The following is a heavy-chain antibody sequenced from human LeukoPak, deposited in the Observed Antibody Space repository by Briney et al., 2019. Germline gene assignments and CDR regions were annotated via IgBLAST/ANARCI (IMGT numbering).Heavy chain of an antibody. CDR2: INPNSGGT. J-gene: IGHJ4*02. Sequence: ASVKVSCKASGYTFTGYYMHWVRQAPGQGFEWMGWINPNSGGTNYAQKFQGRVTMTRDTSISTAYMELSRLRSDDTAVYYCARGSRPVYNLLTGKRYFDYWGQGTLLTVSS. V-gene: IGHV1-2*02. CDR1: GYTFTGYY. CDR3: ARGSRPVYNLLTGKRYFDY. D-gene: IGHD3-9*01.